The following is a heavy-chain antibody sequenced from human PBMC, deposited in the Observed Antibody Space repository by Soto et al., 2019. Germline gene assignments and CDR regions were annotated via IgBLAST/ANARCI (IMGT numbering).Heavy chain of an antibody. CDR1: GFTFSSYG. Sequence: GGSLRLSCAASGFTFSSYGMHWVRQAPGKGLEWVAVIWDDGSNRNYADSVKGRFTISRDNPKNTLYLQMNSLRAEDTAVYYCARARLISAAPDFDYWGQGTLVTVSS. J-gene: IGHJ4*02. CDR3: ARARLISAAPDFDY. CDR2: IWDDGSNR. V-gene: IGHV3-33*01. D-gene: IGHD2-2*01.